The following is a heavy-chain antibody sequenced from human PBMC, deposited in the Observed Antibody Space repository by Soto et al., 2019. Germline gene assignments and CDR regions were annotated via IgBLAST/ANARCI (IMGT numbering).Heavy chain of an antibody. V-gene: IGHV3-30*04. Sequence: GGSLRLSCAASRFTFSSYAMHWVRQPPGKGLEWVAVISYDGRQKHYVDSVKGRFTISRDESDNTPYLQMNSLRPEDTAVYYCAKDGYFDTYYFDHWGQGTLVTVSS. CDR1: RFTFSSYA. D-gene: IGHD3-9*01. CDR3: AKDGYFDTYYFDH. J-gene: IGHJ4*02. CDR2: ISYDGRQK.